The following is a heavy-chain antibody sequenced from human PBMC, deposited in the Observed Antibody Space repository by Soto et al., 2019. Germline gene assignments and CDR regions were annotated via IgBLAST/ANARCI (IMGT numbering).Heavy chain of an antibody. CDR2: IIPILGIA. CDR1: GGTFSSYT. J-gene: IGHJ4*02. V-gene: IGHV1-69*08. CDR3: ARDRGIVGATPPRHQRDY. Sequence: QVQLVQSGAEVKKPGSSVKVSCKASGGTFSSYTISWVRQAPGQGLEWMGRIIPILGIANYAQKFQGRVTITADKSTSTAYRELSSLRAEDTAVYYCARDRGIVGATPPRHQRDYWGQGTLVTVSS. D-gene: IGHD1-26*01.